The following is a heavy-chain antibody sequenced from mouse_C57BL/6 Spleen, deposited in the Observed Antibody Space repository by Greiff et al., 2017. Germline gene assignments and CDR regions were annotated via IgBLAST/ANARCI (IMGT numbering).Heavy chain of an antibody. V-gene: IGHV1-85*01. Sequence: VKLLESGPELVKPGASVKLSCKASGYTFTSYDINWVQQRPGQGLEWIGWIYPRDGSTKYNEKFKGKATLTVDTSSSTAYMELHSLTSEDSAVYFCARGGKDYPFAYWGQGTLVTVSA. CDR2: IYPRDGST. D-gene: IGHD2-4*01. J-gene: IGHJ3*01. CDR3: ARGGKDYPFAY. CDR1: GYTFTSYD.